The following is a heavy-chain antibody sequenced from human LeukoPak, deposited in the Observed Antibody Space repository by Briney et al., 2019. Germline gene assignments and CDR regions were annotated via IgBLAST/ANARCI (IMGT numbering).Heavy chain of an antibody. CDR1: GYTLAELS. J-gene: IGHJ3*02. D-gene: IGHD2-21*01. V-gene: IGHV1-24*01. CDR3: ATLGVVVVPDAFDI. CDR2: FDPEDGET. Sequence: ASVKVSCKVSGYTLAELSMHWVRQAPGKGLEWMGGFDPEDGETIYAQKFQGRVTMTEDTSTDTAYMELSSLRSEDTAVYYCATLGVVVVPDAFDIWGQGTMVTVSS.